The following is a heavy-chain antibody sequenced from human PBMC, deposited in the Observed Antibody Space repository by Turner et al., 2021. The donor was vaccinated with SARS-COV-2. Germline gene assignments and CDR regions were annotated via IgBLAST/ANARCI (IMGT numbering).Heavy chain of an antibody. Sequence: QLQLVDYGGRVVQPLGSLRPTSASSSFTFSSYAMNWVRQAPGKGLEWVAVISYDGSNKYYTGSVKCRFTISRDNSKNTLYLQMNSLRAEDTAVYYCAGIQSYDRSDYYGMDVWGQGTTVTVSS. V-gene: IGHV3-30-3*01. CDR1: SFTFSSYA. CDR3: AGIQSYDRSDYYGMDV. CDR2: ISYDGSNK. D-gene: IGHD3-22*01. J-gene: IGHJ6*02.